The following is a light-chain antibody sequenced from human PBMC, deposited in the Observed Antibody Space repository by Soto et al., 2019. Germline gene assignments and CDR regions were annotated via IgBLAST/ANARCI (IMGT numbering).Light chain of an antibody. CDR1: QSVSSY. V-gene: IGKV3-11*01. CDR2: DVS. CDR3: QQSYSTPWT. J-gene: IGKJ1*01. Sequence: EIVLTKYPGTLSLSPGERSTLSCMASQSVSSYLAWYQQKPGQAPRLLIYDVSNRATGIPARFSGSGSGTDFTLTISSLQPEDFATYYCQQSYSTPWTFGQGSKVDIK.